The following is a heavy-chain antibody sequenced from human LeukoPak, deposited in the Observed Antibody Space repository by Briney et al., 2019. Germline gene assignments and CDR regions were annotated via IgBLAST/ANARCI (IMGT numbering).Heavy chain of an antibody. D-gene: IGHD6-19*01. J-gene: IGHJ6*02. Sequence: SETLSLTCTVSGGSISSYYWSWIRRPAGKGLEWIGRIYTSGSTNYNPSLKSRVTMSVDTSKNQFSLKLSSVTAADTAVYYCARDSGWGYYYYYGMDVWGQGTTVTVSS. CDR2: IYTSGST. V-gene: IGHV4-4*07. CDR1: GGSISSYY. CDR3: ARDSGWGYYYYYGMDV.